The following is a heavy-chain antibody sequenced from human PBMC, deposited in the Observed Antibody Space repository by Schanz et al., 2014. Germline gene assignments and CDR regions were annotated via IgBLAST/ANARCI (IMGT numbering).Heavy chain of an antibody. J-gene: IGHJ3*02. V-gene: IGHV4-31*03. CDR3: ARDRGRGDLPGDI. CDR1: GDSISSGGYY. Sequence: QVQLQESGPGLVKPSQTLSLTCTVSGDSISSGGYYWSWIRQHPGKGLEWIGYISYSGVTYYNPSLKSRVTISMHTSKNQFSLKLSSVTAADTAVYYCARDRGRGDLPGDIWGQGTMVTVSS. CDR2: ISYSGVT. D-gene: IGHD4-17*01.